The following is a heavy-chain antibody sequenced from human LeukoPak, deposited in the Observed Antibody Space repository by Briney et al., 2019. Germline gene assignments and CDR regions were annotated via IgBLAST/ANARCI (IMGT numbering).Heavy chain of an antibody. Sequence: GGSLRLSCAASGSTFSSYGMHWVRQAPGKGLEWAAVIWYDGSNKYYADSVKGRFTISRDNSKNTLYLQMNSLRAEDTAVYYCARDPCSGGSCYADFDYWGQGTLVTVSS. J-gene: IGHJ4*02. D-gene: IGHD2-15*01. CDR1: GSTFSSYG. CDR2: IWYDGSNK. CDR3: ARDPCSGGSCYADFDY. V-gene: IGHV3-33*01.